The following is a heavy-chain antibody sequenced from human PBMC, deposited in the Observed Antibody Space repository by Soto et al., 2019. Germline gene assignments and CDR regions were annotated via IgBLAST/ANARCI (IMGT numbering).Heavy chain of an antibody. CDR1: GGSFSGYY. D-gene: IGHD3-10*01. J-gene: IGHJ4*02. CDR3: ARGITA. Sequence: PETLSLTCAVYGGSFSGYYWGWIRQPPEKGLEWIGEINHSGSTNYNPSLKSRVTISVDTSKNQFSLNLSSVTAADTAVYYCARGITAWGQGTLVTVSS. V-gene: IGHV4-34*01. CDR2: INHSGST.